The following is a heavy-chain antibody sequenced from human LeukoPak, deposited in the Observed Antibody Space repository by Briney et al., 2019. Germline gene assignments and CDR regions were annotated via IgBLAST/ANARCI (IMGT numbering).Heavy chain of an antibody. CDR3: ARDLSPRWEPQAGHGY. J-gene: IGHJ4*02. Sequence: ASVTVSCKASGYTFTGYYVHWVRQAPGQGLEWMGWINPNSGGTNYAQKFQGRVTMTRDTSISTAYMELSRLRSDDTAVYYCARDLSPRWEPQAGHGYWGQGTLVTVSS. V-gene: IGHV1-2*02. D-gene: IGHD1-26*01. CDR1: GYTFTGYY. CDR2: INPNSGGT.